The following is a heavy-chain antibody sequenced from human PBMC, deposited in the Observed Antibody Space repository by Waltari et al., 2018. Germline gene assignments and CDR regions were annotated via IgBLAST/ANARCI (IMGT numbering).Heavy chain of an antibody. Sequence: EVQLVESGGGLVQPGGSLRLSCAASGFTYRSYWMQCVRHAPGEGVVWFAVINPDGSNTTNSESVKGRFTTSRDNAKNTLSVQMNSLRAEDTAVYYCARGSFLEWLGGMDVWGQGTTVSVS. CDR2: INPDGSNT. D-gene: IGHD3-3*02. CDR3: ARGSFLEWLGGMDV. V-gene: IGHV3-74*03. CDR1: GFTYRSYW. J-gene: IGHJ6*02.